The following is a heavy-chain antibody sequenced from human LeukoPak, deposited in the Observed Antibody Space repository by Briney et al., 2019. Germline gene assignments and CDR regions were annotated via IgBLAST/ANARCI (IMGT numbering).Heavy chain of an antibody. V-gene: IGHV4-34*01. D-gene: IGHD3-3*01. CDR1: GGSFSGYY. Sequence: SETLSLTCAVYGGSFSGYYWSWIRQPPGKGLEWIGEINHSGSTNYNPSLKSRVTISVDTSKNQFSLKLSSVTAADTAVYYCARPQQLRFLEWLSPDAFDIWGQGTMVTVSS. CDR2: INHSGST. CDR3: ARPQQLRFLEWLSPDAFDI. J-gene: IGHJ3*02.